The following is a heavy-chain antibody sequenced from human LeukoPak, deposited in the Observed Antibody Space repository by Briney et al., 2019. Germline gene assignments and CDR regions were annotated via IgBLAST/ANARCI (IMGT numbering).Heavy chain of an antibody. Sequence: PGGSLRLSCAASGFTFSSYSMNWVRQAPGKGLEWVSSISSSSSYICYADSVKGRFTISRDNAKNSLYLQMNSLRAEDTAVYYCARVLAAAGSNWFDPWGQGTLVTVSS. CDR3: ARVLAAAGSNWFDP. V-gene: IGHV3-21*01. CDR1: GFTFSSYS. D-gene: IGHD6-13*01. J-gene: IGHJ5*02. CDR2: ISSSSSYI.